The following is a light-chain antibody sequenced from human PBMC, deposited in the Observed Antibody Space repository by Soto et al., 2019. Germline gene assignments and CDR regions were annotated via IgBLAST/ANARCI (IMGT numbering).Light chain of an antibody. Sequence: DIVMTQSPDSLAVSLGERATINCKSSQSVLYSSNNKNYLAWYQQKPGQPPKLLIYWASTRESGVPDRFSGSGSGTDFTLTISSLQAEDVAVYYCQQDYSTPRFGQGTKVEIK. CDR1: QSVLYSSNNKNY. V-gene: IGKV4-1*01. CDR2: WAS. J-gene: IGKJ1*01. CDR3: QQDYSTPR.